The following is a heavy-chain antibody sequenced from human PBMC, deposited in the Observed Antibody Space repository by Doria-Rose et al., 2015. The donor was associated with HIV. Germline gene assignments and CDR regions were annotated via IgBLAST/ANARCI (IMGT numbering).Heavy chain of an antibody. J-gene: IGHJ4*02. CDR2: IFSDDER. V-gene: IGHV2-26*01. CDR3: ARIKSSRWYHKYYFDF. D-gene: IGHD6-13*01. Sequence: QESGPVPVKPTETLTLTCTVSGVSLSSPGMGVSWIRQPPGKALEWLANIFSDDERSYTTSLKSRLTISRGTSKSQVVLTMTDMDPVDTATYYCARIKSSRWYHKYYFDFWGQGTLVIVSA. CDR1: GVSLSSPGMG.